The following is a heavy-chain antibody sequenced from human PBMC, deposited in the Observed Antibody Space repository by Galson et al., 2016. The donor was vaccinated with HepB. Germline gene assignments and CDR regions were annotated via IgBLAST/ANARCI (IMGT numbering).Heavy chain of an antibody. J-gene: IGHJ4*02. CDR3: ARDKRLWLV. Sequence: SLRLSCAASGFIFSVYSMIWVRQAPGKGPEWVSYIGSSGNMIDYADSVKGRFIISRDDAKKSLYLQLNSLRAEDTAVYYCARDKRLWLVWSQGTLVSISS. CDR1: GFIFSVYS. V-gene: IGHV3-48*01. CDR2: IGSSGNMI. D-gene: IGHD5-18*01.